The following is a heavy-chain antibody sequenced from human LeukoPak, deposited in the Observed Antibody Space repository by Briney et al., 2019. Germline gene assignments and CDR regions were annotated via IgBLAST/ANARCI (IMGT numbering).Heavy chain of an antibody. CDR1: GGSISSGGYS. Sequence: SETLSLTCAVSGGSISSGGYSWSWLRQPPGKGLEWIGYIYHSGSTYYNPSFKSRVTISVDRSKNQFSLKLSSVTAADTAVYYCARERVYGMDVWGQGTTVTVSS. J-gene: IGHJ6*02. V-gene: IGHV4-30-2*01. CDR3: ARERVYGMDV. CDR2: IYHSGST.